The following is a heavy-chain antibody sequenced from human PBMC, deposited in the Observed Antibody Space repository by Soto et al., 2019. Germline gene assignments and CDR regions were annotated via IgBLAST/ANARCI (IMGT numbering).Heavy chain of an antibody. J-gene: IGHJ4*02. Sequence: ASVKVSCKASGYTFTSYGISWVRQAPGQGLEWMGWISAYNGNTNYAQKLQGRVTMTTDTSTSTAYMELRSLRSDDTAVYYFARDELPSLAVALYYFDYWGQGTLVTVSS. CDR1: GYTFTSYG. CDR3: ARDELPSLAVALYYFDY. D-gene: IGHD6-19*01. V-gene: IGHV1-18*01. CDR2: ISAYNGNT.